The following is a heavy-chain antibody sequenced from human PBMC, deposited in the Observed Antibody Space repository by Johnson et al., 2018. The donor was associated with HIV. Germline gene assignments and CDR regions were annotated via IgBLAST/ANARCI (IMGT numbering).Heavy chain of an antibody. J-gene: IGHJ3*02. V-gene: IGHV3-15*01. CDR3: TTDVPGGPYYNAFDI. CDR2: LKSRTDGETA. CDR1: GFTFTNAW. D-gene: IGHD1-26*01. Sequence: VQLVESGGGLVQPGGSLRLSCAASGFTFTNAWMHWVRQAPGKGLEWVGRLKSRTDGETADYAAPVKGRFTISRDDSKNTLYLQMNSLKTEDTALYYCTTDVPGGPYYNAFDIWGQGTMVIVSS.